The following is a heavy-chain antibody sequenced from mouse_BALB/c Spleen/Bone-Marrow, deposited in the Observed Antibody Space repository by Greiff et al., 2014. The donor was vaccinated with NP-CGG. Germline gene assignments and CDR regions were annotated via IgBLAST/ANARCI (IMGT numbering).Heavy chain of an antibody. V-gene: IGHV14-3*02. CDR1: GFNIKDTY. Sequence: VQLQQSGAELVKPGASVKLSCTASGFNIKDTYMHWVKQRPEQGLEWIGRIDPANGNTKYDPKFQGKATITADTSSNTAYLQLSSLTSEDTAVYYYATYYYGSSWGFAYWGQGTLVTVSA. CDR3: ATYYYGSSWGFAY. J-gene: IGHJ3*01. CDR2: IDPANGNT. D-gene: IGHD1-1*01.